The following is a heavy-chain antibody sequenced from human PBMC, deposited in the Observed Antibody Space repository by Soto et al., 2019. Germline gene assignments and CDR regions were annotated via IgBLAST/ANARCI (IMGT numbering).Heavy chain of an antibody. V-gene: IGHV4-30-4*01. CDR3: AREEVQLWLPAPYYYGMDV. CDR1: GGSISSGDYY. CDR2: IYYSGST. J-gene: IGHJ6*02. Sequence: PSETLSLTCTVSGGSISSGDYYWSWIRQPPGKGLEWIGYIYYSGSTYYNPSLKSRVTISVDTSKNQFSLKLSSVTAADTAVYYCAREEVQLWLPAPYYYGMDVWGQGTTVTVYS. D-gene: IGHD5-18*01.